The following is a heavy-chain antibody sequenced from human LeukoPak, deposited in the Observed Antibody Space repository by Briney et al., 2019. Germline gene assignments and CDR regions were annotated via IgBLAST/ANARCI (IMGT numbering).Heavy chain of an antibody. Sequence: GASVKVSCKASGYTFTRSYMHWVRQAPGQGLEWMGLVNPYGGYTNYAQKFQGRVTMTGDTSTSTVYMELSSLTSEDTAVYYCARPSGNAYEGGFDYWGQGTLVTVSS. J-gene: IGHJ4*02. V-gene: IGHV1-46*01. D-gene: IGHD1-26*01. CDR3: ARPSGNAYEGGFDY. CDR2: VNPYGGYT. CDR1: GYTFTRSY.